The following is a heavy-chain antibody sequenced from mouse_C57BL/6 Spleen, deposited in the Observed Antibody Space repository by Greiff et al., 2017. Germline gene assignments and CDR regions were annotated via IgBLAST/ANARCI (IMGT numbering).Heavy chain of an antibody. D-gene: IGHD1-1*01. CDR1: GYTFTEYT. V-gene: IGHV1-62-2*01. CDR3: ARHEEGAYYGSSFDY. J-gene: IGHJ2*01. Sequence: QVQLKESGAELVKPGASVKLSCKASGYTFTEYTIHWVKQRSGQGLEWIGWFYPGSGSIKYNEKFKDKATLTADKSSSTVYMELSRLTSEDSAVYFCARHEEGAYYGSSFDYWGQGTTLTVSS. CDR2: FYPGSGSI.